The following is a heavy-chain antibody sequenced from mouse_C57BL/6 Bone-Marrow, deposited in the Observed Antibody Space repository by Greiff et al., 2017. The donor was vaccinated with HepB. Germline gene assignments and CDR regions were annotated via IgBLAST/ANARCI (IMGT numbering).Heavy chain of an antibody. CDR2: IYPGSGNT. Sequence: VQLQESGAELVRPGASVKLSCKASGYTFTDYYINWVKQRPGQGLEWIAMIYPGSGNTYYNEKFKGKATLTAEKSSSTAYMQLSSLTSEDSAVYFCASGGDSSGFAYWGQGTLVTVSA. V-gene: IGHV1-76*01. CDR1: GYTFTDYY. D-gene: IGHD3-2*02. J-gene: IGHJ3*01. CDR3: ASGGDSSGFAY.